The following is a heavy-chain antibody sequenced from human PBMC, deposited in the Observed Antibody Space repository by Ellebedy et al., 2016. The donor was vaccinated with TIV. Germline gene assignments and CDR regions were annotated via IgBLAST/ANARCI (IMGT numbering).Heavy chain of an antibody. V-gene: IGHV3-30*03. Sequence: GESLKISXAASGFTFSSYGMHWVRQAPGKGLEWVAVISYDGSNKYYADSVKGRFTISRDNSKNTLYLQMNSLRAEDTAVYYCARVKAAVLFDYWGQGTLVTVSS. CDR2: ISYDGSNK. CDR3: ARVKAAVLFDY. J-gene: IGHJ4*02. CDR1: GFTFSSYG. D-gene: IGHD6-13*01.